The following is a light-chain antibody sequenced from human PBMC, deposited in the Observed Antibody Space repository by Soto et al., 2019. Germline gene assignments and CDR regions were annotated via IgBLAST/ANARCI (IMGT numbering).Light chain of an antibody. CDR1: QDISNY. CDR2: DAS. J-gene: IGKJ4*01. CDR3: QQYDNLPLT. V-gene: IGKV1-33*01. Sequence: DIQMTQSPSSLSASVGDRVTITCQASQDISNYLKWYQQKPGKAPKLLIYDASNLETGVPSRFSERGSGTDFTFTISSLQPEDIATYYCQQYDNLPLTFGGGTKVEIK.